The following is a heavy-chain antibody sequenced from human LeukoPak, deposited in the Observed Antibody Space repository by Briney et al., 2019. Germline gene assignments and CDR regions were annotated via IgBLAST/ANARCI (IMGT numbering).Heavy chain of an antibody. CDR3: TTSNFGFPFDY. Sequence: GGSLRLSCAASGFTFSNAWMSWVRQAPGKGLECVGRIKRKTDGGTTDYAAPVKGRFTISRDDSKNTLYVQMNSVKIEDTAVYYCTTSNFGFPFDYWGQGTLVTVSS. CDR1: GFTFSNAW. CDR2: IKRKTDGGTT. V-gene: IGHV3-15*01. J-gene: IGHJ4*02. D-gene: IGHD3-3*01.